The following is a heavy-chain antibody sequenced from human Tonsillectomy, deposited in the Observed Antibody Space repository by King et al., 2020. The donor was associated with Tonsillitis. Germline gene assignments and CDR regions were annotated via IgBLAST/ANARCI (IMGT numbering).Heavy chain of an antibody. CDR1: GFTLDDYA. CDR2: ISWNRGSI. Sequence: VQLVESGGGLVQPGRSLRLSCAASGFTLDDYAMHWVRQAPGKGLEWVSGISWNRGSIDYADSVKGRFTISRDNAKNSLYLQMNSLRPEDTALYYCAKDRYSGNRGGYFDFWGLGTLVTVSS. V-gene: IGHV3-9*01. J-gene: IGHJ4*02. D-gene: IGHD1-26*01. CDR3: AKDRYSGNRGGYFDF.